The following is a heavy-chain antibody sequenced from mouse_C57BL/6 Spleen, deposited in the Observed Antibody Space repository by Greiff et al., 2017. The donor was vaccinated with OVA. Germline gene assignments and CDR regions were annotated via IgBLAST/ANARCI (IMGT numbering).Heavy chain of an antibody. Sequence: QQSCKASGYTFPSYWMHWVKQRPIQGLEWIGNIDPSDSETHYNQKFKDKATLTVDKSSSTAYMQLSSLTSEDSAVYYCARLGYYSNYSFAYWGQGTLVTVSA. CDR3: ARLGYYSNYSFAY. J-gene: IGHJ3*01. CDR1: GYTFPSYW. V-gene: IGHV1-52*01. CDR2: IDPSDSET. D-gene: IGHD2-5*01.